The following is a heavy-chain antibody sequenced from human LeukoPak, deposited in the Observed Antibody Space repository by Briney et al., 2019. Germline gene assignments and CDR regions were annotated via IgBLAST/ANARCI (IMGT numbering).Heavy chain of an antibody. Sequence: SGTLSLTCAVSGDSISSSNWWSWVRQPPGTGLEWIGEIYHSGSSNYNPSLKSRVTMSLDRSRNQFSLKLTSVTAADTAVYYCAREAAGQWFDPWGQGTLVTVSS. CDR2: IYHSGSS. J-gene: IGHJ5*02. V-gene: IGHV4-4*02. CDR1: GDSISSSNW. CDR3: AREAAGQWFDP. D-gene: IGHD6-25*01.